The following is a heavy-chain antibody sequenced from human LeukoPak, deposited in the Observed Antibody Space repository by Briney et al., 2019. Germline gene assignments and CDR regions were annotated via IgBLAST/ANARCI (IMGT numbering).Heavy chain of an antibody. CDR2: ISGSGGST. J-gene: IGHJ4*02. CDR1: GFTFSTYV. D-gene: IGHD1-1*01. CDR3: AKGNWRYFDY. Sequence: GGSLRLSCAASGFTFSTYVMGWVRQAPGKGLEWVSAISGSGGSTYYADSVKGRFTISRDNSKNTLYLQMNSLGADDTAVYYCAKGNWRYFDYWGQGTLVTVSS. V-gene: IGHV3-23*01.